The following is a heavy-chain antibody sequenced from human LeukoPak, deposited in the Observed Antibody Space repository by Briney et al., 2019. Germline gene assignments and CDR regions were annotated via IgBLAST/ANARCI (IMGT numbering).Heavy chain of an antibody. J-gene: IGHJ4*02. CDR2: INHSGGT. D-gene: IGHD5-12*01. Sequence: PGGSLRLSCAASGFTFSSYAMHWVRQAPGKGLEWIGEINHSGGTNYNPSLKSRVTISVDTSKNQFSLKLSSVTAADTAVYYCARFSRGRFGGYQGTVYWGQGTLVTVSS. V-gene: IGHV4-34*01. CDR1: GFTFSSYA. CDR3: ARFSRGRFGGYQGTVY.